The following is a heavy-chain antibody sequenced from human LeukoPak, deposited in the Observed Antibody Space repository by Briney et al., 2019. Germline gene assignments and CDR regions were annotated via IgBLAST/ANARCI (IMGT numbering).Heavy chain of an antibody. Sequence: SETLSLTCTLSGGSIRTYYWNCIRQPAGKGLEWIGRIYRRGGTNYNLSLKCRVTMSVDTSKNEFYLKLRSVTAADNAVYYCARGEVGATGHTAFDIWGQGTTVTVSS. CDR2: IYRRGGT. CDR3: ARGEVGATGHTAFDI. V-gene: IGHV4-4*07. CDR1: GGSIRTYY. J-gene: IGHJ3*02. D-gene: IGHD1-26*01.